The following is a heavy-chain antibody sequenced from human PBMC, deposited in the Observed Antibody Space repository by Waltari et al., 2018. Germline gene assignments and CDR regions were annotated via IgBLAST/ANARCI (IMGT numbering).Heavy chain of an antibody. J-gene: IGHJ4*02. V-gene: IGHV3-53*01. CDR3: ARAYSSGWFLDY. CDR1: GFTVSSNY. CDR2: IYSGGST. Sequence: EVQLAESGGGLIQPGGSLRLSCAASGFTVSSNYMSWVRQAPGKGLEWVAVIYSGGSTYSADSVKGRFTISRDNSKNTLYLQMTSLRAEDTAVYYCARAYSSGWFLDYWGQGTLVTVSS. D-gene: IGHD6-19*01.